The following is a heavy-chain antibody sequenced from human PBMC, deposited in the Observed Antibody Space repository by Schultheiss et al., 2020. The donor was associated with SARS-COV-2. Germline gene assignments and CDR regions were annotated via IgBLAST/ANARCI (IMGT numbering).Heavy chain of an antibody. D-gene: IGHD4-17*01. J-gene: IGHJ4*02. Sequence: SQTLSLTCAVYGESFNGFSWTWIRQSPGKGLEWIGQVSHSAGTHYSPSLKRRVTISVDTSKSQFSLKLSSVTAADTAVYYCARRGYYGDRFDYWGQGTLVTVSS. CDR2: VSHSAGT. CDR1: GESFNGFS. V-gene: IGHV4-34*01. CDR3: ARRGYYGDRFDY.